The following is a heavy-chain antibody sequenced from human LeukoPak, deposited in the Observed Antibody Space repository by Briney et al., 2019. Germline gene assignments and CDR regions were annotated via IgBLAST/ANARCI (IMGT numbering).Heavy chain of an antibody. CDR1: GYTFTSNY. CDR3: ARDQEGFDY. J-gene: IGHJ4*02. V-gene: IGHV1-46*01. Sequence: ASVTVSRTASGYTFTSNYIHWGRQAPGQGLEWMGMIYPRDGSTSYAQKFQGRVTVTRDTSTSTVHMELSGLRSEDTAVYYCARDQEGFDYWGQGTLVTVSS. CDR2: IYPRDGST.